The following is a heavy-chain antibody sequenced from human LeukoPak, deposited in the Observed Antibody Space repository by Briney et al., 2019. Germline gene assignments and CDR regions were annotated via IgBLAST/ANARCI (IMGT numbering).Heavy chain of an antibody. CDR2: IIPIFGTA. CDR1: GYTFTSYG. D-gene: IGHD6-13*01. Sequence: ASVKVSCKASGYTFTSYGISWVRQAPGQGLEWMGGIIPIFGTANYAQKFQGRVTITADESTSTAYMELSSLRSEDTAVYYCARGSADSSSPDYWGQGTLVTVSS. V-gene: IGHV1-69*13. J-gene: IGHJ4*02. CDR3: ARGSADSSSPDY.